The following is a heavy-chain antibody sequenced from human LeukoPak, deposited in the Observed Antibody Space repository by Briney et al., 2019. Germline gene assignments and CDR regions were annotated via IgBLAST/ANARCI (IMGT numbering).Heavy chain of an antibody. CDR2: IYYSGGT. J-gene: IGHJ4*02. D-gene: IGHD6-19*01. V-gene: IGHV4-59*01. CDR1: GGSFSSYY. CDR3: ASGSGWPPDFDY. Sequence: SETLSLTCAVYGGSFSSYYWSWIRQPPGKGLEWIGYIYYSGGTNYNPSLKSRVTISVDTSKNQFSLKLSSVTAADTAVYYCASGSGWPPDFDYWGQGTLVTVSS.